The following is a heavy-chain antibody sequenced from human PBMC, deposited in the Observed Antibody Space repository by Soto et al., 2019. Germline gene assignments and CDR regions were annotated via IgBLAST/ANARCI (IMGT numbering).Heavy chain of an antibody. V-gene: IGHV4-39*01. Sequence: PSETLSLTCSFSCDSMRGYHFYWGWIRQAPGKGLEWIGSAYFSGGNTYYSPSLKSRVSISVDTSKNEFSLRLTSLTAADTAVYFCAYGSSSAWIDYWGQGTLVTVSS. CDR1: CDSMRGYHFY. CDR3: AYGSSSAWIDY. J-gene: IGHJ4*02. CDR2: AYFSGGNT. D-gene: IGHD6-25*01.